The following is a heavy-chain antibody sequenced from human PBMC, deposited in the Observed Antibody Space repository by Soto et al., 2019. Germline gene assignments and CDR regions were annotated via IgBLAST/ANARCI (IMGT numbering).Heavy chain of an antibody. D-gene: IGHD1-1*01. CDR1: GASISGYY. V-gene: IGHV4-4*07. J-gene: IGHJ5*02. CDR2: IYATGTT. CDR3: VRDGTKTLRDWFDP. Sequence: XGTLALTCTVSGASISGYYWSGIRKSSGKGLEWIGRIYATGTTDYNPSLKSRVMMSVDTSKKQFSLKLRSVTAADTAVYYCVRDGTKTLRDWFDPWGQGISVTVSS.